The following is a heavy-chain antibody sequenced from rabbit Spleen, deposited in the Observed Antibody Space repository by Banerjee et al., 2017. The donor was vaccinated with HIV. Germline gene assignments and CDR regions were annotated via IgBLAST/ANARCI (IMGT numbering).Heavy chain of an antibody. Sequence: QEQLVESGGGLVQPGGSLRLSCKASGFDFNNYGVSWVRQAPGKGLEWIAYIYLDYGSTDYASWVNGRFTISLDNAQNTVFLQMTSLTAADTATYFCARNDNGIYRGSNLWGQGTLVTVS. CDR1: GFDFNNYG. CDR2: IYLDYGST. J-gene: IGHJ4*01. CDR3: ARNDNGIYRGSNL. V-gene: IGHV1S47*01. D-gene: IGHD5-1*01.